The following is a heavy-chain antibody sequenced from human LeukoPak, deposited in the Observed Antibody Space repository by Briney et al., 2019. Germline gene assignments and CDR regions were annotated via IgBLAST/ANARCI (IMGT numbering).Heavy chain of an antibody. CDR1: GGSFSGYY. V-gene: IGHV4-34*01. J-gene: IGHJ4*02. CDR3: ARESASGLPAVGFDF. CDR2: INHSGST. Sequence: PSETLSLTCAVYGGSFSGYYWSWIRQPPGKGLEWIGEINHSGSTNYNPSLKSRVTISVDTSKNQFSLKLSSVTAADTAVYYCARESASGLPAVGFDFWGQGTLVTVSS. D-gene: IGHD3-10*01.